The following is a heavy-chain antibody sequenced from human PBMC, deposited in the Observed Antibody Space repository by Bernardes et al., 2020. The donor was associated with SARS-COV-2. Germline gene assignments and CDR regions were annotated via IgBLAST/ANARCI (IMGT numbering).Heavy chain of an antibody. CDR2: LHYRGST. Sequence: SETLSLTCTVSGVSISTYYWSWILQPPGKGLEWIWSLHYRGSTRYSPSLKCRVTISVDTSENQFSLKVNSVTAADTAVYYCARAACSSTSCYQFDPWGKGTLVNVSS. CDR1: GVSISTYY. V-gene: IGHV4-59*01. CDR3: ARAACSSTSCYQFDP. D-gene: IGHD2-2*01. J-gene: IGHJ5*02.